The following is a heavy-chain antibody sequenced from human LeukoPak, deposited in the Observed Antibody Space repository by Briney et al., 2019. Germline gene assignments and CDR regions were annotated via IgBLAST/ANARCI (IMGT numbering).Heavy chain of an antibody. V-gene: IGHV3-7*01. J-gene: IGHJ4*02. CDR2: IKGDGSDK. D-gene: IGHD6-6*01. CDR1: GFTFGDYA. Sequence: PGRSLRLSCTASGFTFGDYAMSWVRQAPGKGLEWVANIKGDGSDKYYVGSVKGRFTISRDNSKNTLYLQMNSLRAEDTAVYYCAKSAVGSSLPYYFDYWGQGTLVTVSS. CDR3: AKSAVGSSLPYYFDY.